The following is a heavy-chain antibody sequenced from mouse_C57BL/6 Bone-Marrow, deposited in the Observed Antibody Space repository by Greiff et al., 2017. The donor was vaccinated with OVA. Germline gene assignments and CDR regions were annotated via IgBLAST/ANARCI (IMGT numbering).Heavy chain of an antibody. Sequence: QVQLQQSGAELVMPGASVKLSCKASGYTFTSYWMHWVKQRPGQGLEWIGEIDPSDSYTNYNQKFKGKSTLTVDKSSSTAYLQLSRLTSEDSAVYYCARSGSSWYFDVWGTGTTVTVSS. J-gene: IGHJ1*03. D-gene: IGHD1-3*01. CDR3: ARSGSSWYFDV. CDR2: IDPSDSYT. CDR1: GYTFTSYW. V-gene: IGHV1-69*01.